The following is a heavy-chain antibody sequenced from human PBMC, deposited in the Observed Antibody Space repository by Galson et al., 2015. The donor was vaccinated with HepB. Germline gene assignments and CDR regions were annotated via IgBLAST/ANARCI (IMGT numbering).Heavy chain of an antibody. CDR2: INAGNGNT. J-gene: IGHJ4*02. D-gene: IGHD3-10*01. CDR1: GYTFTSYA. CDR3: ARDRTMVRGAQGY. V-gene: IGHV1-3*01. Sequence: SVKVSCKASGYTFTSYAMHWVRQAPGQRLEWMGWINAGNGNTKYSQKFQGRVTITRDTSASTAYMELSSLRSKDTAVYYCARDRTMVRGAQGYWGQGTLVTVSS.